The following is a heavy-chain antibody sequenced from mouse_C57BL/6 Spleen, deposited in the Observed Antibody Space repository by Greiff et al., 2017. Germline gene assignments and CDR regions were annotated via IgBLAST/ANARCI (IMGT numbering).Heavy chain of an antibody. CDR1: GYTFTSYW. V-gene: IGHV1-74*01. J-gene: IGHJ3*01. CDR2: IHPSVSDT. CDR3: AMQDFDPWFAY. Sequence: QVQLQQPGAELVKPGASVKVSCKASGYTFTSYWMHWVKQRPGQGLEWIGRIHPSVSDTNYNQKFKGKATLTVDKSSSTAYMQLSSLTSEDSAVYYCAMQDFDPWFAYRGQGTLVTVSA.